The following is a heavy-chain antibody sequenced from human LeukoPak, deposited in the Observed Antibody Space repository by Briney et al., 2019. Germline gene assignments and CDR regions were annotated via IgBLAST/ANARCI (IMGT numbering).Heavy chain of an antibody. V-gene: IGHV3-7*01. CDR2: IKQDGSEK. Sequence: GASLRVSCAASGFTFTSYWMTWVRQAPGKGLEWVANIKQDGSEKYYVDSVKGRFTISRDNAKNSLYLQMNSLRAEDTAVYYCARASTIDYWGQGTLVTVSS. CDR3: ARASTIDY. J-gene: IGHJ4*02. CDR1: GFTFTSYW. D-gene: IGHD2-2*01.